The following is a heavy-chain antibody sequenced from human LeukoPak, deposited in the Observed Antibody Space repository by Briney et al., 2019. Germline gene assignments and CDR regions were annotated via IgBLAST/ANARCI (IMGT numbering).Heavy chain of an antibody. J-gene: IGHJ4*02. CDR3: ARVPRWELLVLDY. CDR1: GYTFTGYY. Sequence: ASVKVSFKASGYTFTGYYMHWVRQAPGQGLEWMGWINPNSGGTNYAQKFQGRVTMTRDTSISTAYMELSRLRSGDTAVYYCARVPRWELLVLDYWGQGTLVTVSS. CDR2: INPNSGGT. D-gene: IGHD1-26*01. V-gene: IGHV1-2*02.